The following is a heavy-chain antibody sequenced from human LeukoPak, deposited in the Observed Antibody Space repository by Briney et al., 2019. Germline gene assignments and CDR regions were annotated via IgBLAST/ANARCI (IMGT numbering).Heavy chain of an antibody. D-gene: IGHD3-3*01. CDR1: GYTFTSYG. J-gene: IGHJ4*02. Sequence: ASVKVSCKASGYTFTSYGISWVRQAPGQGLEWMGWISAYNGNINYAQKLQGRVTMTTDASTSTAYMELRSLRSDDTAVYYCASASNFWSGYSPFDYWGQGTLVTVSS. CDR3: ASASNFWSGYSPFDY. CDR2: ISAYNGNI. V-gene: IGHV1-18*01.